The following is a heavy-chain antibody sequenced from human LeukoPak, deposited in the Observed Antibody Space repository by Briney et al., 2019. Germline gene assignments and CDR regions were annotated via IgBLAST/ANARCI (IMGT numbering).Heavy chain of an antibody. CDR3: ARGLAGWRPAIYFDY. CDR1: GGSFRGYY. Sequence: PSETLSLTCAVYGGSFRGYYWSWIRQPPGKGLEWIGEINHSGSTNYNPSLKSRVTISVDTSKNQFSLKLSSVTAADTAVYYCARGLAGWRPAIYFDYWGQGTLVTVSS. V-gene: IGHV4-34*01. J-gene: IGHJ4*02. CDR2: INHSGST. D-gene: IGHD2-2*01.